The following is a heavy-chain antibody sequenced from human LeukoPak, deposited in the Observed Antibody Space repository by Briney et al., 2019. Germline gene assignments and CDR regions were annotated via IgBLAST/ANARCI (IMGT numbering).Heavy chain of an antibody. CDR2: VRTKTNNYAT. V-gene: IGHV3-73*01. J-gene: IGHJ4*02. D-gene: IGHD2-15*01. CDR1: GFMFSGSA. CDR3: ARLVYCSHNRCYGFDY. Sequence: GSLRLSCAASGFMFSGSAMQWVRQGSGKGLEWVGRVRTKTNNYATTYSASVKGRFTISRDDSKNTTYLQMNSLKTEDTAVYYCARLVYCSHNRCYGFDYWGQSTLVTVSS.